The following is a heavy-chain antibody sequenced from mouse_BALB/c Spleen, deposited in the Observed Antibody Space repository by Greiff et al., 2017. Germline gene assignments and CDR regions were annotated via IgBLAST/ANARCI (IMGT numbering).Heavy chain of an antibody. Sequence: VQLQQSGAELVKPGASVKLSCKASGYTFTSYYMYWVKQRPGQGLEWIGEINPSNGGTNFNEKFKSKATLTVDKSSSTAYMQLSSLTSEDSAVYYCTRTGTDAMDYWGQGTSVTVSS. V-gene: IGHV1S81*02. CDR2: INPSNGGT. CDR1: GYTFTSYY. CDR3: TRTGTDAMDY. J-gene: IGHJ4*01. D-gene: IGHD4-1*01.